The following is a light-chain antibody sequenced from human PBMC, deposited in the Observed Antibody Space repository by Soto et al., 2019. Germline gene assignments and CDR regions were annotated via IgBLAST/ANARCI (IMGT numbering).Light chain of an antibody. CDR3: QQSYSTTWT. CDR1: QSISNH. J-gene: IGKJ1*01. V-gene: IGKV1-39*01. CDR2: KAS. Sequence: DIQMTQSPSSLSASVEDRVIITCRASQSISNHLNWYQQKPGKAPKLLIYKASTLESGVPSRFSGSGSGTEFTLTISSLQPDDFATYSCQQSYSTTWTFGQGTKVDIK.